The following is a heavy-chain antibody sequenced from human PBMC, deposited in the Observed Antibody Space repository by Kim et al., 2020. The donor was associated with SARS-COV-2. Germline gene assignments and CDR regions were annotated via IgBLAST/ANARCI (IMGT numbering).Heavy chain of an antibody. CDR3: ARDPSGYDFWSGYYVVNYMDV. CDR1: GYTFTGYY. V-gene: IGHV1-2*02. CDR2: INPNSGGT. Sequence: ASVKVSCKASGYTFTGYYMHWVRQAPGQGLEWMGWINPNSGGTNYAQKFQGRVTMTRDTSISTAYMELSRLRSDDTAVYYCARDPSGYDFWSGYYVVNYMDVWGKGTTVTVSS. D-gene: IGHD3-3*01. J-gene: IGHJ6*03.